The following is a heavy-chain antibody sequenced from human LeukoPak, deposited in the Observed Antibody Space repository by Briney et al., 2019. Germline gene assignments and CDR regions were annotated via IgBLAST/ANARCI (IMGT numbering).Heavy chain of an antibody. CDR3: AREYGSGSYRY. J-gene: IGHJ4*02. CDR2: IYHSGST. V-gene: IGHV4-38-2*02. D-gene: IGHD3-10*01. Sequence: SETLFLTCTVSGYSISSGYYWGWIRQPPGKGLEWIGSIYHSGSTYYNPSLKSRVTISVDTSKNQFSLKLSSVTAADTAVYYCAREYGSGSYRYWGQGTLVTVSS. CDR1: GYSISSGYY.